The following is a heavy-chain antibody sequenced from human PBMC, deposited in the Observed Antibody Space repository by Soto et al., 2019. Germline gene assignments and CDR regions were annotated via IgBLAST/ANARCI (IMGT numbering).Heavy chain of an antibody. V-gene: IGHV5-10-1*01. CDR3: ARKSSGSSYPGAFDI. CDR2: IDPSDSYT. CDR1: GYSFTSYW. Sequence: PGESLKISCKGSGYSFTSYWISWVRQMPGKGLEWMGRIDPSDSYTNYSPSFQGHVTISADKSISTAYLQWSSLRASDTAMYYCARKSSGSSYPGAFDIWGQGTMVTVSS. D-gene: IGHD1-26*01. J-gene: IGHJ3*02.